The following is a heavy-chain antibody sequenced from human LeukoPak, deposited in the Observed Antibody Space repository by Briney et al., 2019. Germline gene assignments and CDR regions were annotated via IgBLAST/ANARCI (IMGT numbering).Heavy chain of an antibody. D-gene: IGHD6-13*01. CDR2: ISGSGGST. J-gene: IGHJ5*02. Sequence: GGSLRLSCAAAGFTFSSYAVSWVRQAPGKGLEWVSSISGSGGSTFYADSVKGRFTISRDNSKNTLYLQMNSLRAEDTALYYCAKWAAAGRQDPNYNWFDPWGQGTLVTVSS. V-gene: IGHV3-23*01. CDR1: GFTFSSYA. CDR3: AKWAAAGRQDPNYNWFDP.